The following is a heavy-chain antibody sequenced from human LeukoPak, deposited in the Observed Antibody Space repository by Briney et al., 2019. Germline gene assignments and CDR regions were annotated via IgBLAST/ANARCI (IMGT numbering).Heavy chain of an antibody. CDR3: ARDREHRDWFDP. Sequence: GGSLRLSCAASGFTFSSYAMHWVRQAPGKGLEWVAVISYDGSNKYYADSVKGRFTISRDNAKNSLYLQMNSLRAEDTAVYYCARDREHRDWFDPWGQGTLVTVSS. V-gene: IGHV3-30*04. D-gene: IGHD5-24*01. CDR2: ISYDGSNK. CDR1: GFTFSSYA. J-gene: IGHJ5*02.